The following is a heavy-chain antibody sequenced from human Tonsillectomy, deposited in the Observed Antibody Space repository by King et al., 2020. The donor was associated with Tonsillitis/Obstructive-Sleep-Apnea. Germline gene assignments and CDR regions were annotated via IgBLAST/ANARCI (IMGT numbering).Heavy chain of an antibody. CDR1: GFTFSSYG. V-gene: IGHV3-33*01. CDR3: ARDVSTIVRGVINYSGMDV. Sequence: VQLVESGGGVVQPGRSLRLSCAASGFTFSSYGMHWVRQAPGKGLEWVAVIWYDGSNKYYADSVKGRFTISRDNSKNTLYLQMNSLRAEDTAVYYCARDVSTIVRGVINYSGMDVCGPGTTVTVSS. CDR2: IWYDGSNK. D-gene: IGHD3-10*01. J-gene: IGHJ6*02.